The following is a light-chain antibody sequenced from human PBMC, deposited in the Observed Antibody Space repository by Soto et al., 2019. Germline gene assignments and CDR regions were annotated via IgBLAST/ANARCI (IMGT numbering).Light chain of an antibody. Sequence: IQMTQSPSTLSASVGDRVTITWRASQGIAGSLAWYQQKPGKPPKLLIYAESTLQSGIPSRFSGSGSGTRGTLTISSLQPEDFATYYCQQVKSYPRTFGGGTKVDIK. CDR1: QGIAGS. J-gene: IGKJ4*01. CDR2: AES. CDR3: QQVKSYPRT. V-gene: IGKV1-9*01.